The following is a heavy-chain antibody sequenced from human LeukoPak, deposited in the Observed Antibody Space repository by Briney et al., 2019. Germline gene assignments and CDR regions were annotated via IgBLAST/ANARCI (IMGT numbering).Heavy chain of an antibody. CDR2: ISYDGSNK. V-gene: IGHV3-30*18. J-gene: IGHJ4*02. CDR1: GFTFSSYG. D-gene: IGHD6-13*01. Sequence: PRGSGILSCAASGFTFSSYGMHWVRQAPGKGLKWVAVISYDGSNKYYADSVKGRFTISRDNSKNTLYLQMNSLRAEDTAVYYCAKDRIAAAGTGYDYWGQGTLVTVSS. CDR3: AKDRIAAAGTGYDY.